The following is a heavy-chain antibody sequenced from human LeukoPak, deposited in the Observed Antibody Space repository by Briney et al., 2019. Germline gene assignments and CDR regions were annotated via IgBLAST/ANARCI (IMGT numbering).Heavy chain of an antibody. CDR3: ARFGVDYDMDV. D-gene: IGHD3-16*01. CDR1: GGSIKNYY. V-gene: IGHV4-59*01. Sequence: SETLSLTCTLSGGSIKNYYWSWIRQPLGKGLEWIGYVYYTGTTSYNPSLKSRVTISVDTSKNQLSLKVTSVTGADTAVYYCARFGVDYDMDVWGQGTTVTVSS. J-gene: IGHJ6*02. CDR2: VYYTGTT.